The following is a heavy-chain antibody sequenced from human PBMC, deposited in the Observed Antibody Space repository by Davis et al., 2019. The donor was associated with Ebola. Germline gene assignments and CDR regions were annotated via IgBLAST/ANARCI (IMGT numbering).Heavy chain of an antibody. CDR2: ISSSSSTI. D-gene: IGHD6-13*01. V-gene: IGHV3-48*02. Sequence: GESLKISCAASGFTFSSYSMNWVRQAPGKGLEWVSYISSSSSTIYYADSVKGRFTISRDNAKNSLYLQMNSLRDEDTAVYYCARRGTSSWYAGWFDPWGQGTLVTVSS. CDR1: GFTFSSYS. J-gene: IGHJ5*02. CDR3: ARRGTSSWYAGWFDP.